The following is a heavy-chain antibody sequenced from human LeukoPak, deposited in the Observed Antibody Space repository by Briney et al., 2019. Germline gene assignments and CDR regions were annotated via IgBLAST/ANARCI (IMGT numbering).Heavy chain of an antibody. CDR2: ISGGGGST. CDR1: GFTFNNYA. V-gene: IGHV3-23*01. D-gene: IGHD3-22*01. J-gene: IGHJ4*02. CDR3: AKGPTYYYDSSGYSPIGG. Sequence: GGSLRLSCAASGFTFNNYAMSWVRQALGKGLEWVSAISGGGGSTYYADSVKGRFTISRDNSKNTLYLQMNSLRAEDTAVYYCAKGPTYYYDSSGYSPIGGWGQGTLVTVSS.